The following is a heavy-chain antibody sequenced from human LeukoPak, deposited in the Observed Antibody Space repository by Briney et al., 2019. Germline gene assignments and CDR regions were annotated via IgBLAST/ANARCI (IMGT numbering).Heavy chain of an antibody. CDR3: ARSVFDSSGYSSRYFDY. J-gene: IGHJ4*02. D-gene: IGHD3-22*01. CDR1: GYTFTSYG. V-gene: IGHV1-18*01. Sequence: GASVKVPCKASGYTFTSYGINWVRQAPGQGLEWMGWISPNNGNTIYAQKFQGRVAMTTDTSTSTAYMELRSLTSDDPAMFYCARSVFDSSGYSSRYFDYWGQGTLVTVSS. CDR2: ISPNNGNT.